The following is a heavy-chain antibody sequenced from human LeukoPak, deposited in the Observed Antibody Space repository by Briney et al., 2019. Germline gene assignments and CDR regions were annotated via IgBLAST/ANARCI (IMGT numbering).Heavy chain of an antibody. Sequence: GGSLRLSCAASGFTFSSYAMSWVRQAPGKGLEWVSAISGSGGSTYYADSVKGRFTISRDNSKNTLYLQMNSLRAEDTAVYYCARAARETGTLDYYMDVWGKGTTVTVSS. J-gene: IGHJ6*03. V-gene: IGHV3-23*01. D-gene: IGHD1-1*01. CDR3: ARAARETGTLDYYMDV. CDR1: GFTFSSYA. CDR2: ISGSGGST.